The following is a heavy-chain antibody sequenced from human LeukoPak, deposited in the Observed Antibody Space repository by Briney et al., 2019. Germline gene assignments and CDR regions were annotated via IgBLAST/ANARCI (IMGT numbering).Heavy chain of an antibody. CDR1: GGSITTGSYY. CDR3: ALDVGCGGDCYSYYFDY. J-gene: IGHJ4*02. Sequence: SETLSLTCTVSGGSITTGSYYWGWIRQPPGKGLEWIGNIYYSGNTYYNPSLKSRVTISVDTSKNQFSLKLSSVTAADTAVYYCALDVGCGGDCYSYYFDYWGQGTLVTVSS. D-gene: IGHD2-21*02. CDR2: IYYSGNT. V-gene: IGHV4-39*02.